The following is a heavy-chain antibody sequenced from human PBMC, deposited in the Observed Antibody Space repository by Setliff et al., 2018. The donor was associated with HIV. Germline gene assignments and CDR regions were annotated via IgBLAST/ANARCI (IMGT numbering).Heavy chain of an antibody. V-gene: IGHV1-18*01. CDR3: ARDVDNAGTHPPDY. CDR2: ISSYNGNT. D-gene: IGHD1-20*01. CDR1: GYTFTNYG. J-gene: IGHJ4*02. Sequence: ASVKVSCKASGYTFTNYGISWVRQAPGQGLEWMGWISSYNGNTNYAQNFQGRVTMTTDTFTDTAYMEMRSLRSDDTAVYFCARDVDNAGTHPPDYWGQGTLVTVSS.